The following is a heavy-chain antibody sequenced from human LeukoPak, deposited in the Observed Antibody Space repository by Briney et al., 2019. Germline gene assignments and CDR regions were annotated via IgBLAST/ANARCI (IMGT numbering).Heavy chain of an antibody. D-gene: IGHD6-13*01. CDR3: ARDGYSSSWYGAGDAFDI. Sequence: KASETLSLTCAVYGGSFSGYYWSWIRQPPGKGLEWIGEINHSGSTNYNPSLKSRVTIYVDTSKNQFSLKLSSVTAVDTAVYYCARDGYSSSWYGAGDAFDIWGQGTMVTVSS. CDR2: INHSGST. CDR1: GGSFSGYY. V-gene: IGHV4-34*01. J-gene: IGHJ3*02.